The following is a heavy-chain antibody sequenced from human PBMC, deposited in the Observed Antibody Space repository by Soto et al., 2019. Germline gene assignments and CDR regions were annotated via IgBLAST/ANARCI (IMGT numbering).Heavy chain of an antibody. Sequence: SETLSLTCAVYGGSSSSYHWSWIRQTPGKGLEWIGEINHLTTTNYNPSLKSRVIISLDTPKNQFSLKLSSVTAADTAVYYCARGYDTALAPIFWGQGILVTVSS. CDR1: GGSSSSYH. V-gene: IGHV4-34*01. J-gene: IGHJ4*02. CDR3: ARGYDTALAPIF. CDR2: INHLTTT. D-gene: IGHD5-18*01.